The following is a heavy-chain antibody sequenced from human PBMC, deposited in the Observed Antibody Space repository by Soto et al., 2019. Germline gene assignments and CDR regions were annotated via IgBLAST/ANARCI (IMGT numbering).Heavy chain of an antibody. CDR3: AKATATGGGAFDI. V-gene: IGHV3-23*01. Sequence: GSLRLSCAAAGFICSSYDMSWVRQAPGKGLEWVSTILVDGRTFYVDSVKGRFTISRDSSKNTVYLQLNSLTAGDTALYYCAKATATGGGAFDICGQGTMVTVSS. CDR1: GFICSSYD. J-gene: IGHJ3*02. CDR2: ILVDGRT. D-gene: IGHD2-8*02.